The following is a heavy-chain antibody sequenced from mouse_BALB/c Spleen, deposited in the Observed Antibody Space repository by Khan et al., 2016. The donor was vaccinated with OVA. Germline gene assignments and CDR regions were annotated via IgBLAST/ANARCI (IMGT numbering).Heavy chain of an antibody. CDR1: GYSFTDYY. CDR3: TVLGTTGWFAY. Sequence: VQLQQSGPELMKPGASVKISCKASGYSFTDYYIHWVKQSHGQSLEWIGYIDPFNGGTNFNQKFKGTATLTVDKSSSTAYMHLNSLTSEDSAVYYCTVLGTTGWFAYWGQGTLVTVSA. CDR2: IDPFNGGT. V-gene: IGHV1S135*01. D-gene: IGHD2-13*01. J-gene: IGHJ3*01.